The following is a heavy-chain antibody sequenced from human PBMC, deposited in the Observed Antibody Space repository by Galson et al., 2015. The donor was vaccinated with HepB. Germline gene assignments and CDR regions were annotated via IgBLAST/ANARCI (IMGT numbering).Heavy chain of an antibody. V-gene: IGHV3-73*01. D-gene: IGHD3-22*01. CDR1: GFTFSGSA. CDR3: TRLGDLSGYSSC. CDR2: IGSNANNHAT. J-gene: IGHJ4*02. Sequence: SLRLSCAGSGFTFSGSAMHWVRQTSGKGLEWIGRIGSNANNHATAYKASVKGRFTISRDDSKNTAYLQMNSLRTEDTAVYYCTRLGDLSGYSSCWGQGTLVTVSS.